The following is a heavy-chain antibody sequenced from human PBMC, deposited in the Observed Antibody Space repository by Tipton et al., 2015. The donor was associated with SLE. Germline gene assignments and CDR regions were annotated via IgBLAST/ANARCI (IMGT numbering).Heavy chain of an antibody. Sequence: PGLVKPSETLSLTCTVSGASIRSNSYYWSWIRQPPGKGLEWIGYIYYRGSTIYNPSLKSRVTISVDTTKNQFSLKLNSVTAADTAVYYCAGDYDSGSYRFDFWGQGPLVTVSS. CDR1: GASIRSNSYY. V-gene: IGHV4-61*01. CDR2: IYYRGST. J-gene: IGHJ4*02. CDR3: AGDYDSGSYRFDF. D-gene: IGHD3-10*01.